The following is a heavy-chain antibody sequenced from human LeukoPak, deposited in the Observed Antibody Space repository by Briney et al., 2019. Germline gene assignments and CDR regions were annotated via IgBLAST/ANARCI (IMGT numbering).Heavy chain of an antibody. CDR2: IYHSGST. Sequence: SETLSLTCTVSGGSMTNYYWSWIRQPPGKGLEWIGYIYHSGSTNYNPSLKSRVTISVDRSKNQFSLKLNSVTAADTAVYYCAREDYYGSGSYYKRADYWGQGTLVTVSS. V-gene: IGHV4-59*12. CDR1: GGSMTNYY. D-gene: IGHD3-10*01. CDR3: AREDYYGSGSYYKRADY. J-gene: IGHJ4*02.